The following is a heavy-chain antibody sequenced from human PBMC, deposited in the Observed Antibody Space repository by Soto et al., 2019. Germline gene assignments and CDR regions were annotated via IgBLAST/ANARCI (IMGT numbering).Heavy chain of an antibody. Sequence: ASVKVSCKPSGYTFTDLYIHWVRQAPGLGLEWMGWIDPNSGGSRKTQKFQGSLTMTRDTSTSTVYMGLSSLRSDDTAVYYCARVNYGPLDFWGQGTLVTVSS. D-gene: IGHD3-10*01. CDR3: ARVNYGPLDF. CDR1: GYTFTDLY. J-gene: IGHJ4*02. CDR2: IDPNSGGS. V-gene: IGHV1-2*02.